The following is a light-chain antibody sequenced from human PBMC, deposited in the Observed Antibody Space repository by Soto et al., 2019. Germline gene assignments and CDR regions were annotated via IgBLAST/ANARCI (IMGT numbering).Light chain of an antibody. CDR3: SSYTSSSTYV. CDR2: DVS. Sequence: QSVLTQPASVSGAPGQSITISRTGTSSDVGSYNYVSWYQQHPGKAPKLMIYDVSNRPSGVSNRFSGSKSGNTASLTISGLQAEDEGDYYCSSYTSSSTYVFGSGTKVTVL. V-gene: IGLV2-14*01. CDR1: SSDVGSYNY. J-gene: IGLJ1*01.